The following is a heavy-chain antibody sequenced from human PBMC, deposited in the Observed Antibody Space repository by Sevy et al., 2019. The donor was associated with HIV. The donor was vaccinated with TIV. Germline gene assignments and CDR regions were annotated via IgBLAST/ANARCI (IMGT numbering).Heavy chain of an antibody. CDR2: IHTNTGNP. CDR1: GYTFTTYG. CDR3: ASPVKSVTRGWTFDY. Sequence: ASVKVSCKASGYTFTTYGMNWVRQAPGQGLEWMGWIHTNTGNPTYVQGFTGRFVFSLDTSVSTAYLQISSLKAEDTAVYYCASPVKSVTRGWTFDYRGQGTLVTVSS. V-gene: IGHV7-4-1*02. D-gene: IGHD5-12*01. J-gene: IGHJ4*02.